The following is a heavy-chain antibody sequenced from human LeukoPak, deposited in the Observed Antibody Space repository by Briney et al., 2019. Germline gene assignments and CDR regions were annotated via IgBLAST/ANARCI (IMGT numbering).Heavy chain of an antibody. CDR3: ARGPTQYYYDSSGYSFSYNWFDP. V-gene: IGHV4-34*01. CDR2: INHSGST. D-gene: IGHD3-22*01. Sequence: SETLSLTCAVYGGSFSGYYWSWIRQPPGKGLEWIGEINHSGSTNYNPSLKSRVTISVDTSKNQFSLKLSSVTAADTAVYYCARGPTQYYYDSSGYSFSYNWFDPWGQGTLVTVSS. J-gene: IGHJ5*02. CDR1: GGSFSGYY.